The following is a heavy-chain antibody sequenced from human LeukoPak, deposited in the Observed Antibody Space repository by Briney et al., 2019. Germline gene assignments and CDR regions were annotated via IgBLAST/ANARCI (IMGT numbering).Heavy chain of an antibody. CDR2: ISSSSSYI. CDR3: ARWAVVVPAQSYLDV. V-gene: IGHV3-21*01. Sequence: NPGGSLRLSCAASGFTFSSYSMNWVRQAPGKGLEWVSSISSSSSYIYYADSVKGRFTISRDNAKNSLYLQMNSLRAEDTAVYYCARWAVVVPAQSYLDVWGKGTTVTVSS. CDR1: GFTFSSYS. D-gene: IGHD2-2*01. J-gene: IGHJ6*03.